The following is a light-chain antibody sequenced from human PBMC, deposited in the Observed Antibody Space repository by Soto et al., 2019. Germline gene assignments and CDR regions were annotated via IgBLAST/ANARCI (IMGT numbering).Light chain of an antibody. V-gene: IGKV3-20*01. CDR2: GAS. Sequence: EIVLKQSPGTLSLSPGERATLSCRASQSVSSSYLAWNQQKPGQAPRLLIYGASSRATGIPDRFSGSGSETYFTHTISRLEPDDLAVYYCQQYGSSPYTFGQGNKLEIK. CDR1: QSVSSSY. CDR3: QQYGSSPYT. J-gene: IGKJ2*01.